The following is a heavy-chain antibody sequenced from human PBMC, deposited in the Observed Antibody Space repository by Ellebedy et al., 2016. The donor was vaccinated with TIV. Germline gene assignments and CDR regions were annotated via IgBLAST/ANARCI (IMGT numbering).Heavy chain of an antibody. CDR1: GFTFSSYA. D-gene: IGHD3-22*01. CDR3: AKDLLVGRDYYDSSGLSRDY. Sequence: GESLKISCAASGFTFSSYAVSWVRQAPGKGLEWVSAISGSGGSPYYADSVKGRFSISRDNSKNTLYLQMNSLRAEDTAVYYCAKDLLVGRDYYDSSGLSRDYWGQGTLVTVSS. V-gene: IGHV3-23*01. J-gene: IGHJ4*02. CDR2: ISGSGGSP.